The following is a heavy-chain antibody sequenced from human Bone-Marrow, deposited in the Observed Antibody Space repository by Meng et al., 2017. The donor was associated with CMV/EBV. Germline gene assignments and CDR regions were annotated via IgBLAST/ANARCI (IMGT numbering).Heavy chain of an antibody. CDR3: AKQGYSSSSSCIDY. J-gene: IGHJ4*02. CDR2: ISGSGGST. CDR1: GFTFSSYA. D-gene: IGHD6-6*01. Sequence: GESLKISCAASGFTFSSYAMSWVRQAPGKGLEWVSGISGSGGSTYYADSVKGRFTISRDNSKNTLYLEMNSLRAEDTAVYYCAKQGYSSSSSCIDYWGPGTLVTGSS. V-gene: IGHV3-23*01.